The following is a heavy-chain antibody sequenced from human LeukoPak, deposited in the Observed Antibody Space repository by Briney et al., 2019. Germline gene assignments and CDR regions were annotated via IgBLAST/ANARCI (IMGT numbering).Heavy chain of an antibody. CDR1: GGSISSSSYY. J-gene: IGHJ5*02. Sequence: PSETLSLTCTVSGGSISSSSYYWRWIRQPPGKGLEWIGSIYYSGSTYYNPSLKSRVTISVDTSKNQFSLKLSSVTDADTAVYYCARRPLYCSSTSCSGFDPWGQGTLVTVSS. CDR3: ARRPLYCSSTSCSGFDP. D-gene: IGHD2-2*01. CDR2: IYYSGST. V-gene: IGHV4-39*01.